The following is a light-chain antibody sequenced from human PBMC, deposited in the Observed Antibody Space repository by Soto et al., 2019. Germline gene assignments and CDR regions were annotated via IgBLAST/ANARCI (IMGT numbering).Light chain of an antibody. V-gene: IGLV2-14*01. J-gene: IGLJ1*01. CDR2: GVT. CDR3: SSFTNSYFYV. CDR1: GSDIGAYNY. Sequence: QSVLTQPASVSGSPGQSITISCTGSGSDIGAYNYVSWYQQHPGRAPKLLIHGVTRRPSGVSSRFSASKSAYTASLTISGLQAEDEANYFCSSFTNSYFYVLGHGTKVIV.